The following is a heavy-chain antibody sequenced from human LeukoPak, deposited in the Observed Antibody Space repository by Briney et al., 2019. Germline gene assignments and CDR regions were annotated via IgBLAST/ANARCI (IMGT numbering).Heavy chain of an antibody. Sequence: ASVKVSCKAPGGTFSDYSISWVRRASGQGLEWMGRILPLVGRLHYAQKFQGRFTLTADKSTTTVYMELSSLRSEDTAVYYCVRSGYDYDWFDPWGQGTLVTVSS. D-gene: IGHD5-12*01. CDR3: VRSGYDYDWFDP. CDR1: GGTFSDYS. CDR2: ILPLVGRL. J-gene: IGHJ5*02. V-gene: IGHV1-69*02.